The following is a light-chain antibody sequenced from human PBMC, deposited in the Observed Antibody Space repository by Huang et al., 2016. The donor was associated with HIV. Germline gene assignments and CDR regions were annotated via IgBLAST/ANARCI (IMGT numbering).Light chain of an antibody. CDR3: QHYDNGPRYT. CDR1: HDISDY. CDR2: EAS. Sequence: DIQMTQSPSSLSASVGDRVIITCQASHDISDYLNWYQQKPGTAPRLLLHEASSLGGGGPARFSGTGSGTEFTLTISSVEPEDFATYYCQHYDNGPRYTFGQGTKLEIK. V-gene: IGKV1-33*01. J-gene: IGKJ2*01.